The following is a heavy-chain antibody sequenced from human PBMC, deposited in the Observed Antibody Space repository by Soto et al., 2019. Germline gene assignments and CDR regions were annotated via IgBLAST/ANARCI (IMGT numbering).Heavy chain of an antibody. CDR2: IYSGGST. V-gene: IGHV3-53*04. D-gene: IGHD3-10*01. J-gene: IGHJ4*02. CDR1: GFTVSSNY. Sequence: EVQLVESGGGLVQPGGSLRLSCAASGFTVSSNYMSWVRQAPGKGLEWVSVIYSGGSTYYADSVKGRFTISRHNSKNTLYRQMNSLRAEDTAVYYCARVVGSGRGRYYFDYWGQGTLVTVSS. CDR3: ARVVGSGRGRYYFDY.